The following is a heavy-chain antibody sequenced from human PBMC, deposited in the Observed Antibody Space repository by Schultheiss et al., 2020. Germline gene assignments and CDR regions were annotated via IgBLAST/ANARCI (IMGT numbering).Heavy chain of an antibody. V-gene: IGHV3-33*05. Sequence: GGSLRLSCAASGFTFSSYGMHWVRQAPGKGLEWVAVISYDGSNKYYADSVKGRFTISRDNAKNSLYLQMNSLRAEDTAVYYCAREGYYDSSGYYWGVDYYYYGMDVWGQGTTVTVS. J-gene: IGHJ6*02. CDR1: GFTFSSYG. CDR2: ISYDGSNK. CDR3: AREGYYDSSGYYWGVDYYYYGMDV. D-gene: IGHD3-22*01.